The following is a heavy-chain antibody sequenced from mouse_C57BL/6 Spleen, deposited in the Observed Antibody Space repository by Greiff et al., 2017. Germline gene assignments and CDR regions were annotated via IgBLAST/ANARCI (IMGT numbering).Heavy chain of an antibody. Sequence: VHLVESGPGLVAPSQSLSITCTVSGFSLTSYGVHWVRQPPGKGLEWLVVIWSDGSTTYNSALKSRRSISKDNSKSQVYLKMNSLQEEDTAMYYCARGSSGYVDAMDYWGQGTSVTVSS. V-gene: IGHV2-6*03. CDR2: IWSDGST. J-gene: IGHJ4*01. CDR1: GFSLTSYG. D-gene: IGHD3-2*02. CDR3: ARGSSGYVDAMDY.